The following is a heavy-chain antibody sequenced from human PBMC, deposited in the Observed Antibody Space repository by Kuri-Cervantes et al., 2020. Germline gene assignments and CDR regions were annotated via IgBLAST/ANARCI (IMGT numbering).Heavy chain of an antibody. D-gene: IGHD6-13*01. Sequence: ASVKVSCKTSGYTFTSYVMSWVRQAPGQGLEWMGWISVYYGNTNYAQKLQGRVTMTTDTSTSTAYMELRSLRSDDTAVYYCAGMGIAAAGTVWFDPWGQGTLVTVSS. CDR1: GYTFTSYV. CDR3: AGMGIAAAGTVWFDP. CDR2: ISVYYGNT. V-gene: IGHV1-18*01. J-gene: IGHJ5*02.